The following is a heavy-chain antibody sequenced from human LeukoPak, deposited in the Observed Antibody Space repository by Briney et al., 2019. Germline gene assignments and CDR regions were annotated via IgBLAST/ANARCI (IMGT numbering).Heavy chain of an antibody. CDR2: ISGSGGST. Sequence: GGSLKLSCAASGFTFSSYAMSWVRQAPGKGLEWVSAISGSGGSTYYADSVKGRFTISRDNSKNTLYLQMNSLRAEDTAVYYCAKTRYSYGYNWFDPWGQGTLVTVSS. CDR3: AKTRYSYGYNWFDP. J-gene: IGHJ5*02. V-gene: IGHV3-23*01. CDR1: GFTFSSYA. D-gene: IGHD5-18*01.